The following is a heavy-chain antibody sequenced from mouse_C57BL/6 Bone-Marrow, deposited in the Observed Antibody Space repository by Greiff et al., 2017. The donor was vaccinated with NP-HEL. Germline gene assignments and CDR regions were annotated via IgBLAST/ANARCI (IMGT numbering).Heavy chain of an antibody. CDR3: ARERGYDWFAY. D-gene: IGHD2-2*01. J-gene: IGHJ3*01. Sequence: QVQLQQSGAELARPGASVKLSCKASGYTFTSYGISWVKQRTGQGLEWIGEIYPRSGNTSYNEKFKGKATLTADKSSSTAYMELRSLTSEDSAVYFCARERGYDWFAYWGQGTLVTVSA. CDR1: GYTFTSYG. CDR2: IYPRSGNT. V-gene: IGHV1-81*01.